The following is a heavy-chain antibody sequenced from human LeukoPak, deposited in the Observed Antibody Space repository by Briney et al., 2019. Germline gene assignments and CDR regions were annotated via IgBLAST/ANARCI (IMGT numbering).Heavy chain of an antibody. CDR1: GFTFSSYA. Sequence: GGSLRLSCAASGFTFSSYAMHWVRQAPGKGLEWVSGISWNSGSIGYADSVKGRFTISRDNAKNSLYLQMNSLRAEDTALYYCAKEPDRAVGWYFDLWGRGTLVTVSS. CDR2: ISWNSGSI. V-gene: IGHV3-9*01. D-gene: IGHD1-26*01. CDR3: AKEPDRAVGWYFDL. J-gene: IGHJ2*01.